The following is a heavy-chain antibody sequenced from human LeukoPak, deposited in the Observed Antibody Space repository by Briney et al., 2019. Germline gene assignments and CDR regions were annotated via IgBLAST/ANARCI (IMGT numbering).Heavy chain of an antibody. J-gene: IGHJ3*02. V-gene: IGHV4-61*02. CDR3: ARGPYSYDSSGAFDI. CDR2: ISSSGST. D-gene: IGHD3-22*01. Sequence: SETLPLTCTVSGDSISSGDYYWRWIRPPAGKGLEWIGRISSSGSTNYNPSLKSRVTISADTSKNQFSLKLSSVTAADTAVYFCARGPYSYDSSGAFDIWGQGTMVTVSS. CDR1: GDSISSGDYY.